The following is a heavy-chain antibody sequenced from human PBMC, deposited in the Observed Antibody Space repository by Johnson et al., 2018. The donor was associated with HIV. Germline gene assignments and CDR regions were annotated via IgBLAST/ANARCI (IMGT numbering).Heavy chain of an antibody. CDR1: EFILSDYY. D-gene: IGHD3/OR15-3a*01. V-gene: IGHV3-11*04. Sequence: QMQLVESGGGLVQPGGSLRLSCAASEFILSDYYMSWVRQAPEKGLELISYISGSGSTIYYADSVKGRFTIYRDTAKNSLYLQMNSLRDVDTAVYYCARDGRGLDAFDIWGQGTMVTVSS. J-gene: IGHJ3*02. CDR3: ARDGRGLDAFDI. CDR2: ISGSGSTI.